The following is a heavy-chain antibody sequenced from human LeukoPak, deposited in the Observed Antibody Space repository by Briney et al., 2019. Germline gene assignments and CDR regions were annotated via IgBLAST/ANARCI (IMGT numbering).Heavy chain of an antibody. Sequence: SETLSLTCAVYGGSFSGYYWSWIRQPPGKGLEWIGEINHSGSTNYNPSLKSRVTISVDTSKNQFSLKLSSVTAADTALYYCARGTQAARLHFWGQGTLVAVSS. CDR3: ARGTQAARLHF. V-gene: IGHV4-34*01. CDR2: INHSGST. CDR1: GGSFSGYY. D-gene: IGHD6-6*01. J-gene: IGHJ4*02.